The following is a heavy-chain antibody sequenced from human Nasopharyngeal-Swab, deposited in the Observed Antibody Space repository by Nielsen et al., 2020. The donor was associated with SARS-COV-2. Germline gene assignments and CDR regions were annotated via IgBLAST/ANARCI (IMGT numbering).Heavy chain of an antibody. CDR2: INHSGST. J-gene: IGHJ5*02. D-gene: IGHD4-17*01. V-gene: IGHV4-34*01. Sequence: RQAPGKGLEWIGEINHSGSTYYNPSLKSRVTISVDTSKNQFSLKLSSVTAADTAVYYCARLGYGDSNWFDPWGQGTLVTVSS. CDR3: ARLGYGDSNWFDP.